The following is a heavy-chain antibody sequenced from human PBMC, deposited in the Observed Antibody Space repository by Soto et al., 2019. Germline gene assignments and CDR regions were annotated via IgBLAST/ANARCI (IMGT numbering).Heavy chain of an antibody. V-gene: IGHV4-34*01. CDR1: GGSFSGYY. J-gene: IGHJ4*02. CDR2: INHSEST. CDR3: ARSPYGSGSHIGDY. D-gene: IGHD3-10*01. Sequence: PSETLSLTCAVYGGSFSGYYWSWIRQPPGKGLEWIGEINHSESTNYNPSLKSRDTISVDTSKNQISLKLSSVTAADMAVYYCARSPYGSGSHIGDYWGQGTLVTVSS.